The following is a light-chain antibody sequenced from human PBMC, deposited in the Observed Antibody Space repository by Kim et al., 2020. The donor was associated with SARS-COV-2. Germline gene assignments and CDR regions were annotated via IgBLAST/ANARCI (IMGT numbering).Light chain of an antibody. CDR1: QSISNG. Sequence: DIQMTQSPSTLSASVGDRVTITCRASQSISNGLAWYQQKPGKAPKLLIYRTSNLDSGVPSRFSGSGSGTEFTLTICCLQPDDFATYYCQEYNTYSSLTFGGGTKVDIK. J-gene: IGKJ4*01. CDR2: RTS. CDR3: QEYNTYSSLT. V-gene: IGKV1-5*03.